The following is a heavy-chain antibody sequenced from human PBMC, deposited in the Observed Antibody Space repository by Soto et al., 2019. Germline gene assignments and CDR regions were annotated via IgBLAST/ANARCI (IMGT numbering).Heavy chain of an antibody. Sequence: QVQLVQSGAEVKKPGASVKVSCKASGYTFTSYYMHWVRQAPGQGLEWMGIINPSGGSTSYAQKFQAGGTMTRDTSTSTVYMELSSLRSEDTAVYYCARSQLVHWFDPWGQGTLVTVSS. CDR3: ARSQLVHWFDP. CDR1: GYTFTSYY. D-gene: IGHD6-13*01. V-gene: IGHV1-46*01. CDR2: INPSGGST. J-gene: IGHJ5*02.